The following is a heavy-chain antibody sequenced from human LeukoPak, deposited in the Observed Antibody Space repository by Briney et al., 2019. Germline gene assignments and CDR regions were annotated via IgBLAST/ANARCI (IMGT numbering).Heavy chain of an antibody. CDR3: ARGSFGSAYCGGDCYSEAFDI. J-gene: IGHJ3*02. Sequence: PSETLSLTCAVYGGSFSGYYWSWIRQPPGKGLEWIGEINHSGSTNYNPSLKSRVTISVDTSKNQFSLKLSSVTAADTAVYYCARGSFGSAYCGGDCYSEAFDIWGQGTMVTVSS. CDR1: GGSFSGYY. V-gene: IGHV4-34*01. D-gene: IGHD2-21*02. CDR2: INHSGST.